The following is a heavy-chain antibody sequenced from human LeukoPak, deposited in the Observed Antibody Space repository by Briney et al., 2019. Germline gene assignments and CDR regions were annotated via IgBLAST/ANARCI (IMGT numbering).Heavy chain of an antibody. J-gene: IGHJ6*02. CDR2: INSDGSST. Sequence: GGSLRLSCAASGFTFSSYWMHWVRQAPGKGLVWVSRINSDGSSTSYADSVKGRFTISRDNAKNSLYLQMNSLRAEDTAVYYCARGDSSSWPPPDYGMDVWGQGTTVTVSS. CDR1: GFTFSSYW. CDR3: ARGDSSSWPPPDYGMDV. D-gene: IGHD6-13*01. V-gene: IGHV3-74*01.